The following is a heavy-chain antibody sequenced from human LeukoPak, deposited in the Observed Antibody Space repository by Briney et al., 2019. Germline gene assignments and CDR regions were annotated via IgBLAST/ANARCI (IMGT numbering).Heavy chain of an antibody. V-gene: IGHV3-30-3*01. CDR1: GFAFGVYA. CDR2: ISYDGSNK. J-gene: IGHJ3*02. CDR3: ARETVVPRPDDAFDI. Sequence: GGSLRLSCAASGFAFGVYAMHWVRQAPGKGLEWVALISYDGSNKYYADSVKGRFTISRDNSKNTLYLQMNSLRAEDTAVYSCARETVVPRPDDAFDIWGQGTMVTVSS. D-gene: IGHD4-23*01.